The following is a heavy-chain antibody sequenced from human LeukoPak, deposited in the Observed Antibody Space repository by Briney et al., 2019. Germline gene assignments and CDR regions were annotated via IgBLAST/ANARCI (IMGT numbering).Heavy chain of an antibody. CDR2: INPNSGGT. CDR3: ARESHPYYWFGELAGYYYYYGMDV. V-gene: IGHV1-2*02. D-gene: IGHD3-10*01. Sequence: ASVRVSCKASGYTFTVYYMHWVRQAPGQGLEWMGWINPNSGGTNYAQKFQGRVTMTRETSISTAYMELSRLRSDDTAVYYCARESHPYYWFGELAGYYYYYGMDVWGQGTTVTVSS. CDR1: GYTFTVYY. J-gene: IGHJ6*02.